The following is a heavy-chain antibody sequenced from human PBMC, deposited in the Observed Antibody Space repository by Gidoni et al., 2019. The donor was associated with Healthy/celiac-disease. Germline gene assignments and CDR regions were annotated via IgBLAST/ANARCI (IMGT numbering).Heavy chain of an antibody. Sequence: EVQLVESGGGLVQPGRSLRLSCTASGFTFGYYAMSWFRQAPGKGLEWVGFIRSKAYGGTTEYAASVKGRFTISRDDSKSIAYLQMNSLKTEDTAVYYCTRDINYDILTGYYKLVNYYYGMDVWGQGTTVTVSS. CDR1: GFTFGYYA. CDR2: IRSKAYGGTT. J-gene: IGHJ6*02. D-gene: IGHD3-9*01. CDR3: TRDINYDILTGYYKLVNYYYGMDV. V-gene: IGHV3-49*03.